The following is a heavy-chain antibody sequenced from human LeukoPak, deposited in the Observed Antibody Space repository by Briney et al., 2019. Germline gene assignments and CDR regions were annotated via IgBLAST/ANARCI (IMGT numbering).Heavy chain of an antibody. D-gene: IGHD2-2*01. CDR3: ARARVASFFDY. J-gene: IGHJ4*02. Sequence: SETLSLTCTVSGGSISTYCWSWIRQPPGKGLEWIGYIYYSGSTNYNPSLKSRVTISVDTSKNQFSLKLSSVTAADTAVYYCARARVASFFDYWGQGTLVTVSS. V-gene: IGHV4-59*01. CDR1: GGSISTYC. CDR2: IYYSGST.